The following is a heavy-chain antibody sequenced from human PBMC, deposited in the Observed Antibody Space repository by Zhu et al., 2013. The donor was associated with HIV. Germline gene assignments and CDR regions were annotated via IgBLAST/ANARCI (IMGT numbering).Heavy chain of an antibody. CDR1: GGTFSSYA. J-gene: IGHJ5*01. CDR3: ARSEYYYGSGSSNWFDP. CDR2: IIPIFGTA. Sequence: QVQLVQSGAEVKKPGSSVKVSCKASGGTFSSYAISWVRQAPGQGLEWMGGIIPIFGTANYAQKFQGRVTITADKSTSTAYMELSSLRSEDTAVYYCARSEYYYGSGSSNWFDPWARNLVTVSS. D-gene: IGHD3-10*01. V-gene: IGHV1-69*06.